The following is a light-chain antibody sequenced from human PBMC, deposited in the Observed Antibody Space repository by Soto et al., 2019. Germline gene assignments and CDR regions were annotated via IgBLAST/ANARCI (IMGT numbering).Light chain of an antibody. CDR2: EVN. V-gene: IGLV2-18*02. Sequence: QSVLTQPPSVSGSPGQSVTISCTGTSSDVGSYNRVSWYQQPPGTAPKLMIYEVNNRPSGVPDRFSGSKSGNTASLTITGLQAEDEADYYCNSYTSSNTYVLGTGTKVTVL. CDR3: NSYTSSNTYV. CDR1: SSDVGSYNR. J-gene: IGLJ1*01.